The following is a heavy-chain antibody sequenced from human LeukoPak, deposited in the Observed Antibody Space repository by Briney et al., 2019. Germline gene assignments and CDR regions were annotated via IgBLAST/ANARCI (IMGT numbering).Heavy chain of an antibody. V-gene: IGHV1-18*01. J-gene: IGHJ5*02. CDR2: IRAYNGNT. CDR1: GYTFTSYG. CDR3: ARGRDCSGGSCPLDP. Sequence: VASVKVSCKASGYTFTSYGISWVRQAPGQGLEWMGWIRAYNGNTNYAQKLQGRVTMTTDTSTSTAYMELRSLRSDDTAVYYCARGRDCSGGSCPLDPWGQGTLVTVSS. D-gene: IGHD2-15*01.